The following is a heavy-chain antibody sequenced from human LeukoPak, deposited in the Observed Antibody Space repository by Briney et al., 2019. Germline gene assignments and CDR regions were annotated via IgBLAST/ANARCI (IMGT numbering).Heavy chain of an antibody. CDR3: AVRIAVPGGFDN. Sequence: GGSLRLSCAVSGFTFSSYWMHWVRQAPGEGPVWVSHINGDGSVTGYADSVKGRFTISRDNARNTLYVQMNSLRAEDTAVYFCAVRIAVPGGFDNWGQGTLVTVSS. CDR2: INGDGSVT. V-gene: IGHV3-74*01. D-gene: IGHD6-19*01. CDR1: GFTFSSYW. J-gene: IGHJ4*02.